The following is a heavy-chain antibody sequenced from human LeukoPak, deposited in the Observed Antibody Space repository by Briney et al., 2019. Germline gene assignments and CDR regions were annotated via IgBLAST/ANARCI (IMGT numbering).Heavy chain of an antibody. Sequence: KASETLSLTCTVSGGSISSYYWSWIRQPPGKGLEWIGYIYYSGSTNYNPSLKSRVTISVDTSKNQFSLKLCSVTAADTAVYYCARDAFYGSGSYLVDYWGQGTLVTVSS. J-gene: IGHJ4*02. CDR1: GGSISSYY. D-gene: IGHD3-10*01. CDR3: ARDAFYGSGSYLVDY. V-gene: IGHV4-59*01. CDR2: IYYSGST.